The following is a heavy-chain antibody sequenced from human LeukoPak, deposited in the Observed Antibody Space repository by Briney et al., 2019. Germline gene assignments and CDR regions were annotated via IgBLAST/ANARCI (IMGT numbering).Heavy chain of an antibody. D-gene: IGHD6-19*01. Sequence: GGSLRLSCAASGFTFSSYAMSWVRQAPGKGLEWVSAISSSGGSTYYADSVKGRFTMSRDNSKNKVYVQMDSLRGEDTAVYYCARAAAVAGYFDYWGQGTLVTVSS. CDR1: GFTFSSYA. J-gene: IGHJ4*02. V-gene: IGHV3-23*01. CDR3: ARAAAVAGYFDY. CDR2: ISSSGGST.